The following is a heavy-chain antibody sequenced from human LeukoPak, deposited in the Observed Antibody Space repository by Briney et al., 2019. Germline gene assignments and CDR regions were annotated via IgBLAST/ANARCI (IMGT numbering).Heavy chain of an antibody. V-gene: IGHV1-46*01. J-gene: IGHJ6*03. CDR2: LNPSGGST. CDR3: ARGDYYYYYYMDV. D-gene: IGHD3-16*01. Sequence: ASVKVSCKASGYTFINYYMHWVRQAPGQGPEWMGILNPSGGSTTYAQKFQGRVTMTRDTSISTAYMELSRLRSDDTAVYYCARGDYYYYYYMDVWGKGTTVTISS. CDR1: GYTFINYY.